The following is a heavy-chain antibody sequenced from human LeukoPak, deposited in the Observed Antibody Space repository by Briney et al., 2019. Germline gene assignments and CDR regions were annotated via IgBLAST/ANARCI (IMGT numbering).Heavy chain of an antibody. V-gene: IGHV4-59*12. CDR2: IYYSGST. CDR1: GGSISSYY. Sequence: PSETLSLTCTVSGGSISSYYWSWIRQPPGKGLEWIGSIYYSGSTYYNPSLKSRVTISVDTSKNQFSLKLSSVTAADTAVYYCARWNYEFDPWGQGTLVTVSS. J-gene: IGHJ5*02. D-gene: IGHD1-7*01. CDR3: ARWNYEFDP.